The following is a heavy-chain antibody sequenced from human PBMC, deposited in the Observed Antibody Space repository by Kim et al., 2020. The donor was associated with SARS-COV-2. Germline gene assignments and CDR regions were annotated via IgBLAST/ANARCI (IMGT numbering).Heavy chain of an antibody. V-gene: IGHV1-46*01. CDR2: FIPSSGTT. Sequence: ASVKVSCKPSEYTFINYYIHWVRQAPGQGLEWMGRFIPSSGTTNYPQKFQGRVTMTGDTSTGTVYMELGSLRSEDTAVYYCVRDGAKWNFDFWGQGTLVT. CDR1: EYTFINYY. D-gene: IGHD1-26*01. CDR3: VRDGAKWNFDF. J-gene: IGHJ4*02.